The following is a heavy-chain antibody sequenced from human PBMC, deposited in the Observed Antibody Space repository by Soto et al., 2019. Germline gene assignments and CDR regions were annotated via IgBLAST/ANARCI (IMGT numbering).Heavy chain of an antibody. D-gene: IGHD2-2*02. V-gene: IGHV1-24*01. J-gene: IGHJ4*01. Sequence: ASVKVSCKVSGYTLTELSMHWVRQAPGKGLEWMGGFDPEDGETIYGQKFQGRVTMTEDTSTDTAYMELSSLRSEDTAVYYCATDYTEDGRFDHWGHGPLVTVSS. CDR1: GYTLTELS. CDR3: ATDYTEDGRFDH. CDR2: FDPEDGET.